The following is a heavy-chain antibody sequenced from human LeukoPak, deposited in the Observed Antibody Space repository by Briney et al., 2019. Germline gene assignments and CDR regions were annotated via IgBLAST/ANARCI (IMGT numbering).Heavy chain of an antibody. CDR3: ASHYSTSGIEAFDV. J-gene: IGHJ3*01. D-gene: IGHD6-13*01. V-gene: IGHV4-61*02. CDR2: IHPTGNT. Sequence: SETLSLTCTATGRSNNDVSDYWSWIRQPAGKGLEWIGRIHPTGNTMYNPSLESRVTILMDTSKKQFSLKLTSVTAADTAVYYCASHYSTSGIEAFDVWGQGTVVTVSS. CDR1: GRSNNDVSDY.